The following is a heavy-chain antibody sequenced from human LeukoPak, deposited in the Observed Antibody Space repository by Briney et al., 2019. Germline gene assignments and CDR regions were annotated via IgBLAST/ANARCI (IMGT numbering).Heavy chain of an antibody. CDR1: GYTFTDYY. V-gene: IGHV1-46*01. CDR2: IHPSGGGT. D-gene: IGHD5-18*01. J-gene: IGHJ4*02. CDR3: ARMAMDPAMVTNFFDL. Sequence: ASVKISCKSSGYTFTDYYIYLVRQAPGQGNECMGVIHPSGGGTTYAQKFQGRVTLTKDTATSTVYIELSSLRSDDTAVYYCARMAMDPAMVTNFFDLWGQGTLLIVSA.